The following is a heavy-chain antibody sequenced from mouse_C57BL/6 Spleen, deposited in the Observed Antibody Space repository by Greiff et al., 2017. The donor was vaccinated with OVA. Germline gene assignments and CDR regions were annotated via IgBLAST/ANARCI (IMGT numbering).Heavy chain of an antibody. D-gene: IGHD2-3*01. CDR2: IYPSDSET. Sequence: QVQLQQPGAELVRPGSSVKLSCKASGYTFTSYWMDWVKQRPGQGLEWIGNIYPSDSETHYNQKFKDKATLTVDKSSSTAYMQLSSLTSEDSAVYYCARKDDDYWYFDVWGTGTTVTVAS. CDR3: ARKDDDYWYFDV. J-gene: IGHJ1*03. CDR1: GYTFTSYW. V-gene: IGHV1-61*01.